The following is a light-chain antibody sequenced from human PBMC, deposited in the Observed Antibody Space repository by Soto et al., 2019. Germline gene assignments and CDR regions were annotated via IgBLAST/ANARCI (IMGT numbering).Light chain of an antibody. Sequence: EIVLSQSSATLSFSPGERATLFCRASQSVSSYLAWYQQKPGQAPRLLIYGASTRATGIPARFSGSGSGTDFTLTITRLEPEDSAVYFCQQYTGPPTTFGQGTRLEIK. J-gene: IGKJ5*01. CDR3: QQYTGPPTT. CDR1: QSVSSY. V-gene: IGKV3-11*01. CDR2: GAS.